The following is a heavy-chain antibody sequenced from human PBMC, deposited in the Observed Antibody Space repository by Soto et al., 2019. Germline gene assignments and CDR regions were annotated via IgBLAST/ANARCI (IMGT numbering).Heavy chain of an antibody. J-gene: IGHJ4*02. Sequence: ASVKVSCKASGYTFTGYYMHWVRQAPGQGLEWMGWISAYNGNTNYAQKLQGRVTMTTDTSTSTAYMELRSLRSDDTAVYYCARSRVPTAYGSGSYKYWGQGTLVTVSS. CDR1: GYTFTGYY. CDR3: ARSRVPTAYGSGSYKY. CDR2: ISAYNGNT. D-gene: IGHD3-10*01. V-gene: IGHV1-18*04.